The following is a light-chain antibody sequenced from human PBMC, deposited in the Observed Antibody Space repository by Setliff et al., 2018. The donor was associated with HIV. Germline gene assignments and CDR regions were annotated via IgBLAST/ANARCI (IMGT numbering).Light chain of an antibody. V-gene: IGLV2-23*02. Sequence: QSAPTQPAPVSGSPGQSITISCTGTSSDVGSYNLVSRYQQHPGKAPKLMIYEVSKRPSGVSNRFSGSKSGNTASLTISGLQAEDEADYYCCSYAGSRIFYVFGTGTKVTVL. CDR2: EVS. CDR3: CSYAGSRIFYV. J-gene: IGLJ1*01. CDR1: SSDVGSYNL.